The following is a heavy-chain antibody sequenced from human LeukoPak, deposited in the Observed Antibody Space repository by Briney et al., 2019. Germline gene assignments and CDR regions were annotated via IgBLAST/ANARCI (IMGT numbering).Heavy chain of an antibody. CDR3: ARANYYDISGYDY. V-gene: IGHV3-48*03. D-gene: IGHD3-22*01. J-gene: IGHJ4*02. CDR2: IASSGSTV. Sequence: GGSLRLSCAASGFTFRRYEMNWVRQAPGKGLEWVSYIASSGSTVYYADSVKGRFTISRDNAKNSLYLQMNSLRAEDTAVYYCARANYYDISGYDYWGQGTLVTVSS. CDR1: GFTFRRYE.